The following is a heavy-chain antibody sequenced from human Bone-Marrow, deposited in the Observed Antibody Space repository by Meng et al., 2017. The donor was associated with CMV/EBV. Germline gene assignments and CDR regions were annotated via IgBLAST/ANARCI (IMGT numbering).Heavy chain of an antibody. CDR3: AVHGWFGEYYFDY. CDR2: ISWNSGSI. D-gene: IGHD3-10*01. Sequence: SLKISCAASGFTFDDYAMHWVRQAPGKGLEWVSGISWNSGSIGYADSVKGRFTISRDNAKNSLYLQMNSLRAEDTAVYYCAVHGWFGEYYFDYWGQGTLATVSS. V-gene: IGHV3-9*01. CDR1: GFTFDDYA. J-gene: IGHJ4*02.